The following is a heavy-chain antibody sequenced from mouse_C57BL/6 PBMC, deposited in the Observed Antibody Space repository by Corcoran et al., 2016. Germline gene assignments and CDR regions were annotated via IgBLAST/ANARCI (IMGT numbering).Heavy chain of an antibody. CDR3: ARTTAQANYAMDY. CDR1: GYTFTDYY. J-gene: IGHJ4*01. Sequence: EVQLQQSGPELVTPGASVKISCKASGYTFTDYYMNWVKQSHGKSLEWIGDINPNNGGTSYNQKFKGKATLTVDKSSSTAYMELRSLTSEDSAVYYCARTTAQANYAMDYWGQGTSVTVSA. CDR2: INPNNGGT. D-gene: IGHD3-2*02. V-gene: IGHV1-26*01.